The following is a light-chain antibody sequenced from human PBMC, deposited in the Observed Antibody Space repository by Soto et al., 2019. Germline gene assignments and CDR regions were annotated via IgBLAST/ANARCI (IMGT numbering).Light chain of an antibody. Sequence: VLTQSPGTLSLSPGERTTLSCRASQNIRGNDLAWYQQKPGQPPRLLIYRGSSRAPGIPDRFSGRGSGTEFTLTISRLEPEDFAVYYCQDYGTSAPWTFGQGTRVEIK. CDR3: QDYGTSAPWT. CDR2: RGS. J-gene: IGKJ1*01. CDR1: QNIRGND. V-gene: IGKV3-20*01.